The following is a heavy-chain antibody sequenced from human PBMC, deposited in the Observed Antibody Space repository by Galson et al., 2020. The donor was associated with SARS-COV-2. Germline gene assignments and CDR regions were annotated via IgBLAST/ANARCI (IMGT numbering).Heavy chain of an antibody. CDR3: ATVVAWIAARRNYNAPGY. CDR1: GYTLTELS. V-gene: IGHV1-24*01. J-gene: IGHJ4*02. D-gene: IGHD6-6*01. Sequence: ASVKVSCKVSGYTLTELSMHWVRQAPGKGLEWMGGFDPEDGETIYAQKFQGRVTMTEDTSTDTAYMELSSLRSEDTAVYYCATVVAWIAARRNYNAPGYWGQGTLVTVSS. CDR2: FDPEDGET.